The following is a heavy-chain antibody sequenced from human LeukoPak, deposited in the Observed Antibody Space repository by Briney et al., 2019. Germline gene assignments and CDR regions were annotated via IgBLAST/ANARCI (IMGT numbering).Heavy chain of an antibody. CDR2: INSDGSST. CDR3: APTTVTTVFDY. J-gene: IGHJ4*02. V-gene: IGHV3-74*01. Sequence: GGSLRLSCAASGFTFSSYWMHWARQAPGKGLVWVSRINSDGSSTSYADSVKGRFTISRDNAKNTLYLQMNSLRAEDTAVYYCAPTTVTTVFDYWGQGTLVTVSS. D-gene: IGHD4-17*01. CDR1: GFTFSSYW.